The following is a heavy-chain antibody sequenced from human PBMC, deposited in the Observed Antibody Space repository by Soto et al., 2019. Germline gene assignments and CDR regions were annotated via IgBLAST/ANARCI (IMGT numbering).Heavy chain of an antibody. CDR2: IYYSGST. CDR3: AREKNIAAAGTIVNWFDP. D-gene: IGHD6-13*01. J-gene: IGHJ5*02. Sequence: PSETLSLTCTVSGGSISSYYWSWIRQPPGKGLEWIGYIYYSGSTNYNPSLKSRVTISVDTSKNQFSLKLSSVTAADTAVYYCAREKNIAAAGTIVNWFDPWGQGTPVTVSS. CDR1: GGSISSYY. V-gene: IGHV4-59*01.